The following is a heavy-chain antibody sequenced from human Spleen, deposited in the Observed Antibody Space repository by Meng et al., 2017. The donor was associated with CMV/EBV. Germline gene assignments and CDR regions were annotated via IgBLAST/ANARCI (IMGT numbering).Heavy chain of an antibody. V-gene: IGHV3-30*02. J-gene: IGHJ4*02. D-gene: IGHD3-10*02. CDR2: IRYDGSNR. CDR3: ANIFGDFDY. CDR1: GFTFSSYG. Sequence: GESLKISCAASGFTFSSYGLHWVRQAPGKGLEWVAFIRYDGSNRYYADSVKGRFIISRDNSKNTLSLQMSSLRGEDTAVYYCANIFGDFDYWGQGTLVTVSS.